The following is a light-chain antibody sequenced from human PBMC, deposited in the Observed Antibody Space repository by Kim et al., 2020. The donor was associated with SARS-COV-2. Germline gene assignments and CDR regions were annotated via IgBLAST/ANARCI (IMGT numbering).Light chain of an antibody. CDR3: QQYATSPET. J-gene: IGKJ1*01. CDR1: QSVSSNF. CDR2: SAS. V-gene: IGKV3-20*01. Sequence: ENVLTQSPGTLSLSPGERATLSCRASQSVSSNFLAWYQQKAGQAPRLVIYSASSRASGIPDRFSGSGSGTDFTLTISTLEPEDFAVYYCQQYATSPETFGQGTKV.